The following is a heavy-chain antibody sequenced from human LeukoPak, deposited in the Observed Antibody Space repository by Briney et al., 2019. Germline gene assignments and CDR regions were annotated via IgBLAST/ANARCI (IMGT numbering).Heavy chain of an antibody. Sequence: GGSLRLSCAASGFTFSSYDMYWVRQAPGKGLEWVSTISGSGGSTYYADSVKDRFTISRDNSKNTLYLQMDSLRAEDTAVYYCASSDGDGGNDVFGIDYWGQGTLVTVSS. V-gene: IGHV3-23*01. D-gene: IGHD3-10*02. CDR1: GFTFSSYD. CDR3: ASSDGDGGNDVFGIDY. CDR2: ISGSGGST. J-gene: IGHJ4*02.